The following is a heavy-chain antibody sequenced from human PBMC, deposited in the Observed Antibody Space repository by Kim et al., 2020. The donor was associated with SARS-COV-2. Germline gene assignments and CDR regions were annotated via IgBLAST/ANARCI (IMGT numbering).Heavy chain of an antibody. J-gene: IGHJ4*02. CDR2: INHSGST. Sequence: SETLSLTCAVYGGSFSGYYWSWIRQPPGKGLEWIGEINHSGSTNYNPSLKSRVTISVDTSKNQFSLKLSSVTAADTAVYYRAGGGGFIAVAPPFDYWGQGTLVTVSS. D-gene: IGHD6-19*01. CDR3: AGGGGFIAVAPPFDY. V-gene: IGHV4-34*01. CDR1: GGSFSGYY.